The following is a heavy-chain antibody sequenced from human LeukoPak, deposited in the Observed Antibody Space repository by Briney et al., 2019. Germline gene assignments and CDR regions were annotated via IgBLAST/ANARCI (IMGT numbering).Heavy chain of an antibody. CDR1: GFTFSSYW. CDR3: ARDATPGYSGAWLDSFHI. V-gene: IGHV3-7*01. Sequence: PGGSLSLSCAASGFTFSSYWMSWVRQAPGKGLEWVANIKQDGSENYYVDSVKGRFTICRDNAMNSLYLEMSSLRVEDTAVYYCARDATPGYSGAWLDSFHIWGQGTMVPVSS. D-gene: IGHD6-19*01. CDR2: IKQDGSEN. J-gene: IGHJ3*02.